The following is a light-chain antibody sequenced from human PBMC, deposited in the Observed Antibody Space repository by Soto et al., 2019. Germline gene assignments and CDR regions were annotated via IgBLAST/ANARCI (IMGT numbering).Light chain of an antibody. CDR3: TSYRSGPLYV. Sequence: QSALTQPASVSGSPGQSITISCTGTSSDVGGYNYVSWYQQHPGKAPKLMIYEVSNRPSGVSNRFSGSKSGDSASLTISGLQAEDEAHYYCTSYRSGPLYVFGTGTKLTVL. V-gene: IGLV2-14*01. CDR2: EVS. J-gene: IGLJ1*01. CDR1: SSDVGGYNY.